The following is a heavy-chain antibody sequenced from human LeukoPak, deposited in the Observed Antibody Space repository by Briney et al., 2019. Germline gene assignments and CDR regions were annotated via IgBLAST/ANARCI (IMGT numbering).Heavy chain of an antibody. CDR2: ITRSSSAR. J-gene: IGHJ4*02. Sequence: PGGSLRLSCAASGFTFSSYSMNWVRQAPGKGLEWVSYITRSSSARYYADSVKGRFTISRDNAKNSLYLQMNSLRAEDTAVYYCARDWEMATSYWGQGTLVTVSS. CDR1: GFTFSSYS. D-gene: IGHD5-24*01. CDR3: ARDWEMATSY. V-gene: IGHV3-48*01.